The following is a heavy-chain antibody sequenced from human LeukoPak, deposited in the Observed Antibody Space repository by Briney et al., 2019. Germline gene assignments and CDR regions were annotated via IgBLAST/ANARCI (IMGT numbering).Heavy chain of an antibody. CDR3: TRGAGWLIDY. CDR2: FYNSGRS. V-gene: IGHV4-59*01. CDR1: DDSRSDYY. J-gene: IGHJ4*02. D-gene: IGHD3-16*01. Sequence: SEPLSLTCTVSDDSRSDYYRGWIQQPPGRGLEWIGYFYNSGRSTYNPSLKSRVTISADTSKNHFSLKLNSVTTADTAVYYCTRGAGWLIDYWGQGILVTVSS.